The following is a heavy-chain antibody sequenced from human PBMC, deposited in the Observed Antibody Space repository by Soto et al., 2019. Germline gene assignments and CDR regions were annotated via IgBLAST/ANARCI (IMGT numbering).Heavy chain of an antibody. Sequence: SDIGTMSGNDVAWISAAGNWIKQYPSRGLEWLGRTYYRSKWFNEYAVSVKSRITIIPDTSNNQFSLHLNSVTPEDTAVYFCVAGMDGVALPFFAPWGQRPLVTGSS. CDR2: TYYRSKWFN. CDR3: VAGMDGVALPFFAP. V-gene: IGHV6-1*01. J-gene: IGHJ5*02. CDR1: GNDVAWISAA. D-gene: IGHD3-3*01.